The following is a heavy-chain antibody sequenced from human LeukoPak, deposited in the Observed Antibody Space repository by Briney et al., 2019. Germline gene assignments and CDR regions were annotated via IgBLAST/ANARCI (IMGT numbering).Heavy chain of an antibody. CDR2: ITPTTDNT. CDR1: GFTYSDYA. CDR3: ARLAGPRPGTYYFDF. Sequence: PGGSLRLSCAASGFTYSDYAMEWVRQTPGKGLEWVSSITPTTDNTYYTPSVEGRFTISRDNAKHSLYLQMNNLRADDTAVYYCARLAGPRPGTYYFDFWGQGVQVTVSS. V-gene: IGHV3-21*01. D-gene: IGHD6-19*01. J-gene: IGHJ4*02.